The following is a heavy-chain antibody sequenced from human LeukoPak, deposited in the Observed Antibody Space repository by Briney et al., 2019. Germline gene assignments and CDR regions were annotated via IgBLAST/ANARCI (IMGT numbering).Heavy chain of an antibody. CDR1: GGSISSYY. Sequence: SETLSLTCTVSGGSISSYYWSWIRQPPGKGLEWIGYIYYSGSTNYNPSLKSRVTISVDTSKNQFSLKLSSVTAADTAVYYCARQGFVRNFDYWGQGTLVTVSS. CDR2: IYYSGST. J-gene: IGHJ4*02. CDR3: ARQGFVRNFDY. D-gene: IGHD1-14*01. V-gene: IGHV4-59*08.